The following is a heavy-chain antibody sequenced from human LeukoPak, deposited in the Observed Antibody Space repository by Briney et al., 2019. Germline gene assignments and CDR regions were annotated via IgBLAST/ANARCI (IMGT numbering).Heavy chain of an antibody. CDR2: IYHSGST. CDR1: GYSISSGYY. D-gene: IGHD3-3*01. CDR3: ARSITIFGVVMEGNWFDP. J-gene: IGHJ5*02. Sequence: SETLSLTCTVSGYSISSGYYWGWIRQPPGKGLEWIGSIYHSGSTYYNPSLKSRVTISVDTSKNQFSLKLSSVTAADTAVYYCARSITIFGVVMEGNWFDPWGQGTLVTVSS. V-gene: IGHV4-38-2*02.